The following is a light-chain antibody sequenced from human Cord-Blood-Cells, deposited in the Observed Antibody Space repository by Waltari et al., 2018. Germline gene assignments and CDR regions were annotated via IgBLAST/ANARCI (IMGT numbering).Light chain of an antibody. CDR2: DGS. CDR1: SSDVGGYNY. V-gene: IGLV2-14*03. Sequence: QSALTQPASVSGSPGQSITISCTGTSSDVGGYNYVSWYQQHPGKAPKIMIYDGSNRPSGVSNRFSGSKSGNTASLTISGLQAEDEADYYCSSYTSSSTLGVFGGGTKLTVL. J-gene: IGLJ3*02. CDR3: SSYTSSSTLGV.